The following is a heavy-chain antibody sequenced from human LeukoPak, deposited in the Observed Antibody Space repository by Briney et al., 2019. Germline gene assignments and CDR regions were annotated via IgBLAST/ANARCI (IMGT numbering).Heavy chain of an antibody. V-gene: IGHV4-59*01. CDR1: GFSFSNYA. J-gene: IGHJ2*01. CDR3: ARVASDFWSGYYPPYWYFDL. Sequence: PGGSLRLSCVPSGFSFSNYAMSWIRQPPGKGLEWIGYIYYSGSTNYNPSLKSRVTISVDTSKNQFSLKLSSVTAADTAVYYCARVASDFWSGYYPPYWYFDLWGRGTLVTVSS. D-gene: IGHD3-3*01. CDR2: IYYSGST.